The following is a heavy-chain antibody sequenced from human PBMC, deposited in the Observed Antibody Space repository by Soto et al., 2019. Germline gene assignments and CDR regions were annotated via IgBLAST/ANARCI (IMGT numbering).Heavy chain of an antibody. CDR1: GGSISSAIYY. Sequence: PSETLSLTCTFSGGSISSAIYYWSWIRQPPVKGLEWIGFISYSGTTHYSASLRSRVSISVDTSKNQFSLDLSSVTAADTAVYYCATMGTPVTGLYYFDYWGQGTLVTVAS. J-gene: IGHJ4*02. CDR2: ISYSGTT. D-gene: IGHD4-17*01. V-gene: IGHV4-30-4*01. CDR3: ATMGTPVTGLYYFDY.